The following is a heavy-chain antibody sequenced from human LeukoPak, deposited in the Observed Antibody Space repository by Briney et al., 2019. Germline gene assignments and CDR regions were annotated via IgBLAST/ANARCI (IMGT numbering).Heavy chain of an antibody. CDR2: IYPGDSEA. Sequence: GESLKISCKSSGYSFTSYWIGWVRQMPGKDLEWMGIIYPGDSEARYSPSFRGQATISADKSINTAYLQWSSLKASDTAMYYCARCKAVAGTINAFDFWGQGTMVTVSS. V-gene: IGHV5-51*01. D-gene: IGHD6-19*01. J-gene: IGHJ3*01. CDR1: GYSFTSYW. CDR3: ARCKAVAGTINAFDF.